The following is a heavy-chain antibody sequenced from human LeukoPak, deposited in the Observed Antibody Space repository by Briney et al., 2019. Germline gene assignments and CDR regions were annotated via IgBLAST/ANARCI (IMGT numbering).Heavy chain of an antibody. CDR3: ARSSRPRLGLDV. D-gene: IGHD6-13*01. CDR1: GGSISSYY. J-gene: IGHJ6*02. Sequence: PSETLSLTCTVSGGSISSYYWSWIRQPAGKGLEWIGEINHSGSTNYNPSLKSRVTKSVDTSKNQFSLKLSSVTAADTAVYYCARSSRPRLGLDVWGQGTTVTVSS. CDR2: INHSGST. V-gene: IGHV4-34*01.